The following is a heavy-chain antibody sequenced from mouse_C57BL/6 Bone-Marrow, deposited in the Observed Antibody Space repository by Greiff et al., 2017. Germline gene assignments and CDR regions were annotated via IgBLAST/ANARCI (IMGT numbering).Heavy chain of an antibody. D-gene: IGHD2-3*01. V-gene: IGHV1-54*01. CDR1: GYAFTNYL. Sequence: QVHVKQSGAELVRPGTSVKVSCKASGYAFTNYLIEWVKQRPGQGLEWIGVLNPGSGGTNYNEKFKGKATLTADKSSSTAYRQLSSLTSEDSAVYFCARTGYYSYAKDDWGQGTSVTVSA. J-gene: IGHJ4*01. CDR3: ARTGYYSYAKDD. CDR2: LNPGSGGT.